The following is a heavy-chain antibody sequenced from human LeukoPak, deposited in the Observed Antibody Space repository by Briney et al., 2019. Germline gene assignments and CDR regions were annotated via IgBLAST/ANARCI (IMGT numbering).Heavy chain of an antibody. CDR3: ARGHYGMDV. Sequence: PGGSLRLSCAASGFTFSRFWMSWVRQAPGKGLEWVANINQDGSERYYVDSVKGRFTISRDNGKRSLYLQMNSLRAEDTAVYYCARGHYGMDVWGQGTTVTVSS. CDR2: INQDGSER. J-gene: IGHJ6*02. V-gene: IGHV3-7*05. CDR1: GFTFSRFW.